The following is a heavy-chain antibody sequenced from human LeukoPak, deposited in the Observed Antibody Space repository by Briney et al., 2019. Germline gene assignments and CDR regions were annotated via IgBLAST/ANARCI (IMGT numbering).Heavy chain of an antibody. CDR2: ISGSGGGT. CDR1: GFTLRTYD. J-gene: IGHJ4*02. D-gene: IGHD6-19*01. CDR3: ARRSVAGYFDY. V-gene: IGHV3-23*01. Sequence: GGSLRLSCAASGFTLRTYDMSWVRQAPGKGLEWVSGISGSGGGTYYADSVKGRFTISRDNSKNTVYLQMNSLRAEDTAVYYCARRSVAGYFDYWGQGTLVTVSS.